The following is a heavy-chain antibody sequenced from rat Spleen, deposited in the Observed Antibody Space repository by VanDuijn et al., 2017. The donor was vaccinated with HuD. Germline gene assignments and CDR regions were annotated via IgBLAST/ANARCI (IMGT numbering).Heavy chain of an antibody. Sequence: EVHLQESGPGLVKPSQSLSLTCSVTGYSITSSYRWNWIRRFPGNKLEWMGYVNSAGSTTYNPSLKSRISITRDTSRNQFFLQVNSVTAEDTSTYYCARSEGVHYNLPFASWGQDTLVTVSS. CDR2: VNSAGST. V-gene: IGHV3-3*01. CDR3: ARSEGVHYNLPFAS. J-gene: IGHJ3*01. D-gene: IGHD1-11*01. CDR1: GYSITSSYR.